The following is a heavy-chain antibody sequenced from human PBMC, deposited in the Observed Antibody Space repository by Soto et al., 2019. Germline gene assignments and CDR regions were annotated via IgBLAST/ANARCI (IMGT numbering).Heavy chain of an antibody. CDR2: ISKSGGST. Sequence: GGSLRLSCAASGFLFKNYAMRWVRQAPGGGLEWISGISKSGGSTYYADSVKGRFNISRDNPKNTLYLQMNSLRDEDTAVYYCANYPDPGLEVTGKTFDYWGQGSLVTVSS. D-gene: IGHD1-1*01. CDR1: GFLFKNYA. CDR3: ANYPDPGLEVTGKTFDY. V-gene: IGHV3-23*01. J-gene: IGHJ4*02.